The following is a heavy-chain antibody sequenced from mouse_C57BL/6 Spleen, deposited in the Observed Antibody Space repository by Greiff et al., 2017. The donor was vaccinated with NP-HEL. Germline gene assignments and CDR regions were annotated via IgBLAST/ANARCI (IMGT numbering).Heavy chain of an antibody. V-gene: IGHV1-81*01. Sequence: SGAELARPGASVKLSCKASGYTFTSYGISWVKQRTGQGLEWIGEIYPRSGNTYYKEKVKGKATRTADKSSSTAYMELRSLTSAYSAVYFCARTGASMGYYFDYWGQGTTLTVSS. CDR1: GYTFTSYG. J-gene: IGHJ2*01. CDR2: IYPRSGNT. CDR3: ARTGASMGYYFDY. D-gene: IGHD4-1*01.